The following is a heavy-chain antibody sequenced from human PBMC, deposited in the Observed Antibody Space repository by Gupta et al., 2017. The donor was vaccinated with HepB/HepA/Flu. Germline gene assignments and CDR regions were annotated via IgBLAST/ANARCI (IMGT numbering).Heavy chain of an antibody. Sequence: QLQLQESGPGLVKPSETLSLTCTVSGGSISSSSYYWGWIRQPPGKGLDWIGSIYSSGSTYYNPALKGRVTISVDSSKLHFSRKLSSVPADATSVYYFARPVFDGSGYGMDLWGQGTTVTVSS. CDR1: GGSISSSSYY. D-gene: IGHD3-10*01. J-gene: IGHJ6*02. CDR2: IYSSGST. V-gene: IGHV4-39*02. CDR3: ARPVFDGSGYGMDL.